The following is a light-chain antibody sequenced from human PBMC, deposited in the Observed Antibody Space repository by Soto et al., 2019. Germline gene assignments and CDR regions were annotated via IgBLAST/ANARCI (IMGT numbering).Light chain of an antibody. CDR2: AAS. Sequence: DLPMTQSPSSLSASVGDRVTITCRASQSISSYLNWYHQKPGKAPKLLIYAASSLQSGVPSRFSGSGSGTDFTLTISSLQPEDFATYYCQQSYSTPLTFGGGTKVEIK. CDR1: QSISSY. V-gene: IGKV1-39*01. J-gene: IGKJ4*01. CDR3: QQSYSTPLT.